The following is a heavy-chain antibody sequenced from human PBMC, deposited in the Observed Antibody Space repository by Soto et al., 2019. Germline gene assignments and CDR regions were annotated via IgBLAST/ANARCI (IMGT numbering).Heavy chain of an antibody. D-gene: IGHD3-9*01. Sequence: GGSLRLSCVASGFTFSSYGMHWVRQAPGEGLEWVAVISYDGSNKYYADSVKGRFTISRDNSKNTLYLQMNSLRAEDTAVYYCAKDSNPLSDYDISLRWFYYYYGMDVWGQGTTVTVSS. CDR2: ISYDGSNK. CDR1: GFTFSSYG. J-gene: IGHJ6*02. CDR3: AKDSNPLSDYDISLRWFYYYYGMDV. V-gene: IGHV3-30*18.